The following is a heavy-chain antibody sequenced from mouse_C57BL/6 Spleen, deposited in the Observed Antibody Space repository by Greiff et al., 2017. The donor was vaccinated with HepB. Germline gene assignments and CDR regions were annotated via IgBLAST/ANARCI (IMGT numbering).Heavy chain of an antibody. CDR3: ARLGSSYGFAY. CDR1: GFTFSSYA. Sequence: EVKLVESGGGLVKPGGSLKLSCAASGFTFSSYAMSWVRQTPEKRLEWVATISDGGSYTYYPDNVKGRFTISRDNAKNNLYLQMSHLKSEDTAMYYCARLGSSYGFAYWGQGTLVTVSA. D-gene: IGHD1-1*01. V-gene: IGHV5-4*03. J-gene: IGHJ3*01. CDR2: ISDGGSYT.